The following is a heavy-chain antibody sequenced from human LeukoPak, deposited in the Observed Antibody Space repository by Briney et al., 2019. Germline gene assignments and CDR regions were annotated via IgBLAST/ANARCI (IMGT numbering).Heavy chain of an antibody. CDR1: GYTFTSYA. CDR2: INAGNGNT. CDR3: ARSSELRYFDWLLGLDY. J-gene: IGHJ4*02. Sequence: GASVKVSCKASGYTFTSYAMHWVRQAPGQRLEWMGWINAGNGNTKYSQEFQGRVTITRDTSASTAYMELSSLRSEDMAVYYCARSSELRYFDWLLGLDYWGQGTLVTVSS. V-gene: IGHV1-3*03. D-gene: IGHD3-9*01.